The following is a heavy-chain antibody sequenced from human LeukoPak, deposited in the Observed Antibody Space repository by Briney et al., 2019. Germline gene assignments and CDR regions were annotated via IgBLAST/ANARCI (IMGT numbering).Heavy chain of an antibody. Sequence: ASVKVSCKASGFTFTGYHIHWVRQAPGHGLERMGWINPNSGGTNYAQKFQGRVTMTRDTSISTAYIELNRLRSDDTAVYYCARGYCTGDICSGAWFDPWGRGTLVTVSS. J-gene: IGHJ5*02. CDR2: INPNSGGT. CDR3: ARGYCTGDICSGAWFDP. CDR1: GFTFTGYH. D-gene: IGHD2-8*02. V-gene: IGHV1-2*02.